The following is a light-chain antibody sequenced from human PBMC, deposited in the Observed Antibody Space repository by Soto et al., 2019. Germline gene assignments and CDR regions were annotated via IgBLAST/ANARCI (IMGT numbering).Light chain of an antibody. Sequence: EIVLTQSPGTLSLSPGERATLSCRASQSFNSIYLAWYQQKPGQAPRLLIYGASTRDTGIPARFSGSGSGTDFTLTISRLEPEDFAVYYCQQYGSSPTFGQGTRLEIK. V-gene: IGKV3-20*01. J-gene: IGKJ5*01. CDR3: QQYGSSPT. CDR2: GAS. CDR1: QSFNSIY.